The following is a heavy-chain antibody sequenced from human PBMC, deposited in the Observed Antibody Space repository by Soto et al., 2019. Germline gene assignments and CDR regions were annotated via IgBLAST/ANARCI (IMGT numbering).Heavy chain of an antibody. V-gene: IGHV4-31*03. CDR1: DGSISIGGYS. D-gene: IGHD6-6*01. Sequence: PAETLCLTCTVSDGSISIGGYSWSWIRQHPGKSLEWIGYIYYSGSTYYNPSLKSRVTISVDTSKNQFSLKLSSVTAADTAVYYCARSLSIAAHRQRNDAFDIWGQGTMVTVSS. J-gene: IGHJ3*02. CDR2: IYYSGST. CDR3: ARSLSIAAHRQRNDAFDI.